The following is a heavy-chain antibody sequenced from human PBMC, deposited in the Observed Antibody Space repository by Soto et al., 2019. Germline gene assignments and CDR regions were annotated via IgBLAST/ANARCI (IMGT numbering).Heavy chain of an antibody. CDR2: IGGYNGNT. V-gene: IGHV1-18*01. CDR1: GYTFSMSG. Sequence: ASVKVSCKSSGYTFSMSGISWVRQAPGQGLEWMGWIGGYNGNTNYEQKFQDRVTMTTDTTTNTAYMELRSLRSDDTAVYYCAREGVAPYYYYGMDVWGQGTPVTVSS. CDR3: AREGVAPYYYYGMDV. D-gene: IGHD5-12*01. J-gene: IGHJ6*02.